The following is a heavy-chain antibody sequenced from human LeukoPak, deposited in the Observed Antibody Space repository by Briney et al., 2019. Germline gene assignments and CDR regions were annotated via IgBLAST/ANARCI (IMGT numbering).Heavy chain of an antibody. D-gene: IGHD3-3*01. CDR3: ARGRNYDFWSGYSYGMDV. J-gene: IGHJ6*02. V-gene: IGHV4-34*01. CDR2: INHSGST. Sequence: PSETLSLTCAVYGGSFSGYYWSWIRQPPGKGLEWIGEINHSGSTDYNPSLKSRVTISVDTSKNQFSLKLSSVTAADTAVYYCARGRNYDFWSGYSYGMDVWGQGTTVTVSS. CDR1: GGSFSGYY.